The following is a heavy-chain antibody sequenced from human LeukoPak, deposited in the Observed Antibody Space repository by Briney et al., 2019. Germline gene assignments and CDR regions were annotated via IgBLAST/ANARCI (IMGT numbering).Heavy chain of an antibody. Sequence: ASVKVSCKASGYTFTSYDINWVRQATGQGLEWMGRMNPNSGNTGYAQKFQGRVTMTRNTSISTAYMELSSLRSEDTAVYYCARAPPRRGHCSSTSCYSEFDYWGQGTLVTVSS. V-gene: IGHV1-8*01. CDR2: MNPNSGNT. J-gene: IGHJ4*02. D-gene: IGHD2-2*02. CDR3: ARAPPRRGHCSSTSCYSEFDY. CDR1: GYTFTSYD.